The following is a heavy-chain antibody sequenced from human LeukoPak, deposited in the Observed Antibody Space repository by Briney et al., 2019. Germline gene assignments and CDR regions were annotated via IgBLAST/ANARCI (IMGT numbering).Heavy chain of an antibody. CDR2: ISTSGRTI. D-gene: IGHD3-10*01. V-gene: IGHV3-48*03. Sequence: PGGSLRLSCAASGFIFGSFEMNWVRQAPGKGLEWVSYISTSGRTIHYADSVKGRFTISRDNAKNSLFLQMNSLRAEDTAVYYCARDLFGALDYWGQRALVTVSS. CDR3: ARDLFGALDY. J-gene: IGHJ4*02. CDR1: GFIFGSFE.